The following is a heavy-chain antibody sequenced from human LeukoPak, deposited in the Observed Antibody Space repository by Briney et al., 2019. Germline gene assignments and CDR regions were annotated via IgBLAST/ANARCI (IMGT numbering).Heavy chain of an antibody. V-gene: IGHV1-18*01. Sequence: ASVKASCKASGYTFTSYGISWVRQAPGQGLEWMGWISAYNGNTNYAQKLQGRVTMTTDTSTSTAYMELRSLRSDDTAVYYCARSTRITMIVVASNYFDYWGQGTLVTVSS. J-gene: IGHJ4*02. CDR3: ARSTRITMIVVASNYFDY. CDR2: ISAYNGNT. CDR1: GYTFTSYG. D-gene: IGHD3-22*01.